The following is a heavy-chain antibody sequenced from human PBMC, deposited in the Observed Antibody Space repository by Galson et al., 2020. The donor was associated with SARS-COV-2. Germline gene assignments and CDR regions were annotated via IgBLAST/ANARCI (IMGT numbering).Heavy chain of an antibody. D-gene: IGHD2-15*01. Sequence: SETLSLTCTVSGGSISSSSYYWGWIRQPPGKGLEWIGSIYHSGNTYYNPSLKSRVTISVDTSKNQFSLKLSSVTAADTAVYYCAGYCSGGSCYSGESWFDPWGQGTLVTVSS. V-gene: IGHV4-39*01. J-gene: IGHJ5*02. CDR3: AGYCSGGSCYSGESWFDP. CDR2: IYHSGNT. CDR1: GGSISSSSYY.